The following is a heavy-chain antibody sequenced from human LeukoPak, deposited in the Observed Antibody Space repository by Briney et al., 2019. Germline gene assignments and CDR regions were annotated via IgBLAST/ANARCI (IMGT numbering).Heavy chain of an antibody. V-gene: IGHV3-72*01. Sequence: GGSLRLSCSASGFTFSNYAIHWVRQAPGKGLEWVGRSRNKDHSHTTEYAASVEGRFSISRDDSKKSLYLQMNSLKTEDTAVYYCANFFGNNFGYWGQGTLVTVSS. CDR2: SRNKDHSHTT. J-gene: IGHJ4*02. CDR3: ANFFGNNFGY. CDR1: GFTFSNYA. D-gene: IGHD3-16*01.